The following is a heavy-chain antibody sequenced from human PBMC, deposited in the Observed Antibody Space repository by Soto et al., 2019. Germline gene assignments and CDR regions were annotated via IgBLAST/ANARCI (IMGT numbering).Heavy chain of an antibody. CDR2: IDPSDSQT. CDR3: ARQIYDSDTGPNFQYYFDS. CDR1: GCSFAGYW. J-gene: IGHJ4*02. Sequence: PRESLKISCKGSGCSFAGYWITWVRQKPGKGLEWMGRIDPSDSQTYYSPSFRGHVTISVTKSITTVFLQWSSLRASDTARYYCARQIYDSDTGPNFQYYFDSWGQGTPVTVSS. V-gene: IGHV5-10-1*01. D-gene: IGHD3-22*01.